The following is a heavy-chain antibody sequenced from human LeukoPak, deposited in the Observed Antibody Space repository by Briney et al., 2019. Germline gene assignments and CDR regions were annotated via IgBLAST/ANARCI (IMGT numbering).Heavy chain of an antibody. V-gene: IGHV3-21*01. Sequence: VGSLRLSCAASGFTVSSYSMNWVRQAPGKGLEWVSSITSSGAYKNYADSVKGRFTIYRDNAKNSLYLQMNSLRAEDTAVYYCARDTSGQDWGQGTLVTVSS. CDR1: GFTVSSYS. CDR2: ITSSGAYK. D-gene: IGHD5-12*01. CDR3: ARDTSGQD. J-gene: IGHJ4*02.